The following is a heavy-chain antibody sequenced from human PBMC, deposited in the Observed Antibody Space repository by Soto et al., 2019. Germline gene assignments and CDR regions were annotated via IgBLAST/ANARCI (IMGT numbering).Heavy chain of an antibody. CDR3: ARGPGGFGDFSLDY. D-gene: IGHD3-10*01. J-gene: IGHJ4*02. Sequence: SETLSLTCAVSGGSISHYYWSWIRQPAGKGLEWIGRIYSGGSTNYNPSLKSRVTMSVDTSKNQFSLNLNSVTAADAAIYFCARGPGGFGDFSLDYWGQGTLVTSPQ. CDR1: GGSISHYY. CDR2: IYSGGST. V-gene: IGHV4-4*07.